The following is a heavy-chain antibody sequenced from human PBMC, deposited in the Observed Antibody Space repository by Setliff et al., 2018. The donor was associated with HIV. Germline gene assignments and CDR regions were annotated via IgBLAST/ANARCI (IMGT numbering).Heavy chain of an antibody. CDR2: INAGNGNT. V-gene: IGHV1-3*01. CDR1: GYTFTSYA. Sequence: ASVKVSCKASGYTFTSYAMHWVRQAPGQRLEWMGWINAGNGNTKYSQKFQGRVTITRDTSASTAYMEMKNLRGEDTAVYYCARDGDYYDTPTTSWGQGTLVTVSS. CDR3: ARDGDYYDTPTTS. D-gene: IGHD3-22*01. J-gene: IGHJ4*02.